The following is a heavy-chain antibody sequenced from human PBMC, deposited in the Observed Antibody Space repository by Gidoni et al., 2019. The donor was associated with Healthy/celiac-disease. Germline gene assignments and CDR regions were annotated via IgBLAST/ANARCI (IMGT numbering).Heavy chain of an antibody. J-gene: IGHJ5*02. Sequence: EVQLLESGGGLVQPGGSLRLSCAASGFPFRRYAMSWVRQAPGKGLEWVSAISGSGGSTYYADSVKGRFTISRDNSKNTLYLQMNSLRAEDTAVYYCAKVPLSFTPWGWFDPWGQGTLVTVSS. V-gene: IGHV3-23*01. D-gene: IGHD3-16*02. CDR3: AKVPLSFTPWGWFDP. CDR1: GFPFRRYA. CDR2: ISGSGGST.